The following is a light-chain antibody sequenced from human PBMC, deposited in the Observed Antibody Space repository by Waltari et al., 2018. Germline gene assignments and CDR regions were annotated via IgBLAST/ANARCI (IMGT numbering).Light chain of an antibody. CDR1: ETVYSD. CDR2: GVS. J-gene: IGKJ2*01. CDR3: QQYYKWPLYT. Sequence: EIVLTQSPATLSVSPGERATFSCRDRETVYSDLAWSQQKPGQAPRLLIYGVSTRATGIPDRFSGSGAGTFFTLTISSMQSEDFAVYFCQQYYKWPLYTFGQGTKVEIK. V-gene: IGKV3-15*01.